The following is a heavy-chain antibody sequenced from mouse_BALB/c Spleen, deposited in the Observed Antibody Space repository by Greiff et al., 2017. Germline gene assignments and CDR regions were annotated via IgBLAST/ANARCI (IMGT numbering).Heavy chain of an antibody. CDR3: ARSGGNYYAMDY. J-gene: IGHJ4*01. D-gene: IGHD2-1*01. V-gene: IGHV1S137*01. CDR2: ISTYYGDA. Sequence: QVQLQQSGAELVRPGVSVKISCKGSGYTFTDYAMHWVKQSHAKSLEWIGVISTYYGDASYNQKFKGKATMTVDKSSSTAYMELARLTSEDSAIYYCARSGGNYYAMDYWGQGTSVTVSS. CDR1: GYTFTDYA.